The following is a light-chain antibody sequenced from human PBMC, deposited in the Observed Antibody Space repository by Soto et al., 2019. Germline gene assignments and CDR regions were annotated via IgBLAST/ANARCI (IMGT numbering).Light chain of an antibody. J-gene: IGKJ4*01. Sequence: EIVLTQSPGTLSLSPGERATLSCRASQSVSSSYLAWYQQKPGQAPRLLIYGASSRATGSPDRFSGSGSGTDFTLTISRLEPEDFAVYYCHQYDSSPLTFGGGTMVEIK. CDR2: GAS. CDR3: HQYDSSPLT. CDR1: QSVSSSY. V-gene: IGKV3-20*01.